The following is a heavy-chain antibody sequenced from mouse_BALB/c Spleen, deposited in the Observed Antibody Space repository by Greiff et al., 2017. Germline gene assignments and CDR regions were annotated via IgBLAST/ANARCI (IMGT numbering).Heavy chain of an antibody. Sequence: QVQLKESGPGLVAPSQSLSITCTVSGFSLTDYGVSWIRQPPGKGLEWLGIIWGGGSTYYNSALKSRLSISKDNSKSQVFLKVNSLQTDDTAMYYCAKQVYGDYEGSYAMDYWGQGTSVTVSS. D-gene: IGHD2-13*01. CDR1: GFSLTDYG. CDR3: AKQVYGDYEGSYAMDY. CDR2: IWGGGST. V-gene: IGHV2-6-5*01. J-gene: IGHJ4*01.